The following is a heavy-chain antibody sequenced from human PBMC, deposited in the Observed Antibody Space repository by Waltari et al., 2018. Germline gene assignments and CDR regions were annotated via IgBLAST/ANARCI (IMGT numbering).Heavy chain of an antibody. J-gene: IGHJ4*02. Sequence: VQLLESGGGLVQSGGSLRLSCAASGFTFRSYAMNWVRQAPGKGVEWVSVSSGRGGSTDYADSVKGRFTISRDNSKNTLYLQMNNLRVEDTAVYYCASSLYGDYTQIWGRVFDYWGQGTLVTVSS. D-gene: IGHD4-17*01. V-gene: IGHV3-23*01. CDR1: GFTFRSYA. CDR2: SSGRGGST. CDR3: ASSLYGDYTQIWGRVFDY.